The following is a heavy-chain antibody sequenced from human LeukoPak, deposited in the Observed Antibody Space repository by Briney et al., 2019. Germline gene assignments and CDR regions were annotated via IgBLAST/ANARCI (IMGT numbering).Heavy chain of an antibody. CDR2: VNPNSGVT. V-gene: IGHV1-2*02. J-gene: IGHJ4*02. Sequence: ASVKVSCKASGYSFIGYYIHWVRQAPGQGLEWMGSVNPNSGVTDYAQKFQGRITMTRDTSISTAYMELSSLRSEDTAVYYCARSTPKFDYWGQGTLVTVSS. CDR1: GYSFIGYY. CDR3: ARSTPKFDY.